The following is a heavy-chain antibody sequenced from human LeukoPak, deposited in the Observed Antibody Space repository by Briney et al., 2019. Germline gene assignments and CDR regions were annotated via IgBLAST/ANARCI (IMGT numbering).Heavy chain of an antibody. CDR1: GYTFTGYY. V-gene: IGHV7-4-1*02. CDR2: SDTNTGNP. D-gene: IGHD5-18*01. J-gene: IGHJ5*02. Sequence: GASVKVSCKASGYTFTGYYMHWVRQAPGQGLEWMGWSDTNTGNPTYAQGFTGRFVFSLETSVSTAYLQISSLKAADTAVYYCARVDTAMVSLGWFDPWGQGTLVTVSS. CDR3: ARVDTAMVSLGWFDP.